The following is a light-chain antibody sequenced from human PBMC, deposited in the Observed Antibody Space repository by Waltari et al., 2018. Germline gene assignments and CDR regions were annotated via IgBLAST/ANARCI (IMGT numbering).Light chain of an antibody. J-gene: IGLJ7*01. CDR3: QVWDSGTAV. Sequence: SYDLTQPLSVSVALGQTARISCGGNNLGGKNVHWYQQKAGQAPLLVIYRDKNRPSRIPERFSGSNSENTATLTISRAQAADEADYYCQVWDSGTAVFGGGTQLTVL. CDR2: RDK. CDR1: NLGGKN. V-gene: IGLV3-9*01.